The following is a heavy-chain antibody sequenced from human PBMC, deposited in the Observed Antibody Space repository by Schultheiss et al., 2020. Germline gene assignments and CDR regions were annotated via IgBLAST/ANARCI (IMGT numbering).Heavy chain of an antibody. CDR1: GFSLSTSGMC. V-gene: IGHV2-5*01. J-gene: IGHJ5*02. CDR3: AHRRRVVVAADNYFDP. Sequence: SGPTLVKPTQTLTLTCTFSGFSLSTSGMCVSWIRQPPGKALEWLALIYWNDDKRYSPYLKSRLTVTKDTSKNQVVLTMTNMDPVDTATYYCAHRRRVVVAADNYFDPWGQGTLVTVSS. D-gene: IGHD2-15*01. CDR2: IYWNDDK.